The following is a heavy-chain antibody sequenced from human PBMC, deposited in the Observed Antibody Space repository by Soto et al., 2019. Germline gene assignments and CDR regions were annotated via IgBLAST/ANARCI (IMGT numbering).Heavy chain of an antibody. CDR3: ARASPVVTDV. D-gene: IGHD5-18*01. J-gene: IGHJ6*02. CDR2: VYYTGTS. CDR1: GDSMNYY. Sequence: SETLSLTCTVSGDSMNYYWSWIRQPPGKGLEWIGFVYYTGTSGSNPSLKSRVTMSVDTSNNQFSLKLNSLTAADTAVYYCARASPVVTDVWGQGTTVT. V-gene: IGHV4-59*01.